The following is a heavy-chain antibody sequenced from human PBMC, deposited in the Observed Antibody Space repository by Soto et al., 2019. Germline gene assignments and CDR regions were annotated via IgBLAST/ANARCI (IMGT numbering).Heavy chain of an antibody. Sequence: QVQLQESGPGLVKPSETLSLTCTVSGGSINGFFWSWIRQPPGRGLEWIGYIYYSGSTNYNPSLESGATIPVAPPKPKLSLTLGFVNTADTAGYYCARLGGVAARTFAYWGPGTLVSVSS. CDR1: GGSINGFF. J-gene: IGHJ4*02. CDR3: ARLGGVAARTFAY. V-gene: IGHV4-59*01. D-gene: IGHD6-6*01. CDR2: IYYSGST.